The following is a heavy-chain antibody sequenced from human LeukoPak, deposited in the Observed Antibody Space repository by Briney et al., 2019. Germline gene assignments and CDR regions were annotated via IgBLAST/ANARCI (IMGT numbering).Heavy chain of an antibody. J-gene: IGHJ6*02. CDR3: ARRLPAYGDYVLPDYYYGMDV. D-gene: IGHD4-17*01. CDR1: GGTFSSYA. V-gene: IGHV1-69*13. CDR2: IIPIFGTA. Sequence: SVKVSCKASGGTFSSYAISWVRQAPGQGLEWMGGIIPIFGTANYAQKFQGRVTITVDESTSTAYMELSSLRSEDTAVYYCARRLPAYGDYVLPDYYYGMDVWGQGTTVTVSS.